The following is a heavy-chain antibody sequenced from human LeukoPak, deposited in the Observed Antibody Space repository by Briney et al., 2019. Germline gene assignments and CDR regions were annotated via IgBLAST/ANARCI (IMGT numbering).Heavy chain of an antibody. CDR3: TRFNGFYDY. V-gene: IGHV3-49*04. CDR2: IRQTVYGGST. CDR1: GFTFGEYV. J-gene: IGHJ4*02. Sequence: GRSLRLSCTASGFTFGEYVMSWVRQAPGKGLESVGFIRQTVYGGSTEYVASVKGRFTISRDDSKSAVYLQLNSLRTEDTAVYYCTRFNGFYDYWGQGTLVTVSS. D-gene: IGHD2-8*01.